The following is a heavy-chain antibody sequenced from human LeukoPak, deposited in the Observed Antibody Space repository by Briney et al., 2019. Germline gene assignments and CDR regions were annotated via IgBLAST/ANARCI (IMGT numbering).Heavy chain of an antibody. J-gene: IGHJ4*02. CDR2: ISYSGST. V-gene: IGHV4-59*12. CDR3: ARGGYYDPPRDY. D-gene: IGHD3-16*01. Sequence: KPSETPSLTCTVSGCSISSYYWSWIRQPPGKGLEWIGYISYSGSTNYHPSLKSRVTISVDTSKNQFSLRLSSVTAADTAVYYCARGGYYDPPRDYWGQGTLVTVSS. CDR1: GCSISSYY.